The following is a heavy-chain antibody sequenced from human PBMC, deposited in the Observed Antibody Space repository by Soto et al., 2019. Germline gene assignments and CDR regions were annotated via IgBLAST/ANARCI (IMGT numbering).Heavy chain of an antibody. CDR3: ARAVSYGSGGFA. CDR2: INPNSGGT. CDR1: GYTFTGYY. D-gene: IGHD3-10*01. V-gene: IGHV1-2*02. J-gene: IGHJ5*02. Sequence: ASVKVSCKASGYTFTGYYMHWVRQAPGQGLEWMGWINPNSGGTNYAQKFQGRVTMTRDPSISTAYMELSRLRSDDTAVYYWARAVSYGSGGFASGQGTLVTVSS.